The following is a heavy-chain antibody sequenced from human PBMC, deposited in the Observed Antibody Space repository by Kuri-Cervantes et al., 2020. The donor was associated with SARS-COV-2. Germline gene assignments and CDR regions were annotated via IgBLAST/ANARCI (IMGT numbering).Heavy chain of an antibody. CDR3: ARDRGKAAYYYDSSGYFY. Sequence: ASVKGSCKASGYTFTSYGICWVRQAPGQGLEWMGWISAYNGNTNYAQKLQGRVTITTDESTSTAYMELRSLRSDDTAVYYCARDRGKAAYYYDSSGYFYWGQGTLVTVSS. V-gene: IGHV1-18*01. J-gene: IGHJ4*02. D-gene: IGHD3-22*01. CDR1: GYTFTSYG. CDR2: ISAYNGNT.